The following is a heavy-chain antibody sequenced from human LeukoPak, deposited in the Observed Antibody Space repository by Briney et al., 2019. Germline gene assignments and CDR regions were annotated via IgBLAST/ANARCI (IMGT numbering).Heavy chain of an antibody. V-gene: IGHV4-39*01. CDR3: ARRPYTSGWYYYFDY. J-gene: IGHJ4*02. CDR2: IYYSGST. Sequence: SETLSLTCTVSGGSISSSSYYWDWIRQPPGKGLEWIGSIYYSGSTYYNLSLKSRVTISVDTSKNQFSLRLSSVTAADTAVYYCARRPYTSGWYYYFDYWGQGTLVTVSS. D-gene: IGHD6-19*01. CDR1: GGSISSSSYY.